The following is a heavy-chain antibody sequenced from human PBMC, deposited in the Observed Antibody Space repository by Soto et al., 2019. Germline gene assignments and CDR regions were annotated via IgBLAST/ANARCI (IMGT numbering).Heavy chain of an antibody. CDR3: ARGDDFWSGYSFQRYYYGRDV. CDR1: GGSFSGYY. D-gene: IGHD3-3*01. Sequence: SETLSLTCSVYGGSFSGYYWSWIRQPPGKGLEWIGEINHSGSTNYNPSLKSRVTISVDTSKNQFSLKLSSVTAADTAVYYCARGDDFWSGYSFQRYYYGRDVWCQGTTVTVSS. J-gene: IGHJ6*02. V-gene: IGHV4-34*01. CDR2: INHSGST.